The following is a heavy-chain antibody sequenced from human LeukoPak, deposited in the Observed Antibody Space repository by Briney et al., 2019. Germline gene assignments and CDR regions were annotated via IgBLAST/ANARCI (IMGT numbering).Heavy chain of an antibody. Sequence: ASVKVSCKASGYTFTSYYMHWVRQAPGQGLEWMGIINPSGGSTSYAQKFQGRVTMTRDTSTSTVYMELSSLRSEDTAIYYCARRSSSWYYFDYWGQGTLVTISS. J-gene: IGHJ4*02. CDR3: ARRSSSWYYFDY. CDR1: GYTFTSYY. CDR2: INPSGGST. V-gene: IGHV1-46*01. D-gene: IGHD6-13*01.